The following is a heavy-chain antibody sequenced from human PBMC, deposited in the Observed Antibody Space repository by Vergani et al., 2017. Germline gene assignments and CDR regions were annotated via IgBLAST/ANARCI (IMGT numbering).Heavy chain of an antibody. D-gene: IGHD6-19*01. V-gene: IGHV4-59*11. Sequence: QVQLQESGPGLVKSSETLSLTCSVSFDSIRNLNCNWIRQPPGKGLEWIGSIHYSENTNYNPSLKTRVTISVDTSKNQFSLTLTSVTAADTAVYSCASDTHSGQRADRWGQGILVTVTS. CDR2: IHYSENT. CDR3: ASDTHSGQRADR. J-gene: IGHJ5*02. CDR1: FDSIRNLN.